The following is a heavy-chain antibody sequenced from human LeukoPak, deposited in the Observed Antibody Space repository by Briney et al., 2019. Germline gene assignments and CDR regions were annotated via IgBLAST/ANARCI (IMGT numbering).Heavy chain of an antibody. CDR2: INRDGSST. CDR1: GLTLSRSW. D-gene: IGHD3-10*01. V-gene: IGHV3-74*01. CDR3: ARAEIYYYGSGSPDY. Sequence: GGSLRPSCAASGLTLSRSWTPWVRQAPGKGLGWVSRINRDGSSTNYAASVKGRFTISRDNAKNTLYLQMNSLRAEDTAVYYCARAEIYYYGSGSPDYWGQGTLVTVSS. J-gene: IGHJ4*02.